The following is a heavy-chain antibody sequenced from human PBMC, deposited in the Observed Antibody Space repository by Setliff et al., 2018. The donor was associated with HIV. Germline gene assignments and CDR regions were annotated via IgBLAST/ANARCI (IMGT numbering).Heavy chain of an antibody. CDR2: INPSGGSA. J-gene: IGHJ5*01. D-gene: IGHD3-9*01. V-gene: IGHV1-46*01. CDR1: GYTFTSYY. Sequence: ASVKVSCKASGYTFTSYYLHWVRQAPGQGLEWMGMINPSGGSASYAQKFQGRVTMSRDTSTSTVYMELSSLRSEDTAVYYCATVPLGDWSFDSWGQGTLVTVSS. CDR3: ATVPLGDWSFDS.